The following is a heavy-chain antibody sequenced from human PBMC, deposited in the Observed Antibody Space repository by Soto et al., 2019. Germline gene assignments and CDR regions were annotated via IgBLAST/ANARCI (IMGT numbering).Heavy chain of an antibody. CDR2: IYYSGST. V-gene: IGHV4-30-4*01. J-gene: IGHJ4*02. CDR1: GGSISSGDYY. Sequence: QVQLQESGPGLVKPSQTLSLTCTVSGGSISSGDYYWSWILQPPGKGMEWIGYIYYSGSTYYYPSLQSRVTISVDTSKNQFSLKLSSVTAADTAVYYCARIHYYDSSGYPDLFYYWGQGTLVTVSS. D-gene: IGHD3-22*01. CDR3: ARIHYYDSSGYPDLFYY.